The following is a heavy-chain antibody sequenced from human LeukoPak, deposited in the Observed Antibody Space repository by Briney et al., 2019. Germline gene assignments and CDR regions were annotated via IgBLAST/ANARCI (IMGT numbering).Heavy chain of an antibody. CDR3: ARELEGFDI. CDR2: ITSSGNYI. Sequence: PGGSLRLSCAASGFTFSTYTMTWVRQAPGKGLQWVSSITSSGNYIYYADSLEGRFTISRDNAKNSLFLQTRSLRAEDTAVYYCARELEGFDIWGQGTVVTVSS. J-gene: IGHJ3*02. CDR1: GFTFSTYT. V-gene: IGHV3-21*01.